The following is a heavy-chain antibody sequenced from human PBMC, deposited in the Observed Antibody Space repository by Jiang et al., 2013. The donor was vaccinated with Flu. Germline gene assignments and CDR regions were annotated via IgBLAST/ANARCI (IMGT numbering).Heavy chain of an antibody. J-gene: IGHJ6*02. Sequence: LVKPSETLSLTCTVSGGSISTYYWSWIRQPPGKGLEWIGYIYYSGRSSHNPSLKSRVTISLDTSKNQFSLKLSSVTAADTAVYYCARGGSYLDYYYYYGMDVWGQGTTVTVSS. D-gene: IGHD1-26*01. CDR3: ARGGSYLDYYYYYGMDV. CDR2: IYYSGRS. CDR1: GGSISTYY. V-gene: IGHV4-59*13.